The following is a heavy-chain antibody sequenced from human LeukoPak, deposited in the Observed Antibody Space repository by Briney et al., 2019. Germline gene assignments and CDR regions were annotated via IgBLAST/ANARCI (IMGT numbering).Heavy chain of an antibody. D-gene: IGHD3-10*01. Sequence: PGGSLRLSCIASGFTFSGYAMSWVRQAPGKGLEWVSTISGSGGSTYYADSVKGRFTISRDTSKNAVYLQMNSLRAEDTAVYYCAKASGRGSGSYWWSFDYWGQGTLVTVSS. CDR2: ISGSGGST. CDR1: GFTFSGYA. J-gene: IGHJ4*02. CDR3: AKASGRGSGSYWWSFDY. V-gene: IGHV3-23*01.